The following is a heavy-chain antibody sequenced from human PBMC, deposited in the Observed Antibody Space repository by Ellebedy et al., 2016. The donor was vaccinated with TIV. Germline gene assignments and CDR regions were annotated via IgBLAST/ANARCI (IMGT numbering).Heavy chain of an antibody. CDR3: AADRSISWYFY. J-gene: IGHJ4*02. Sequence: MPSETLSLTCAVDSGSFSGYYWNWVRQPPGKGLEWIGEINRGGDTKYNPSLKSRVTISVDTSRNQFSLKLTSVTAADTAVYYCAADRSISWYFYWGQGTLVTVSS. CDR1: SGSFSGYY. V-gene: IGHV4-34*01. D-gene: IGHD2-2*01. CDR2: INRGGDT.